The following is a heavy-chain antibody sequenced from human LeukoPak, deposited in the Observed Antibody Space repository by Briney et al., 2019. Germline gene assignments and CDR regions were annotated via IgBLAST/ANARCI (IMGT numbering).Heavy chain of an antibody. CDR1: GGSISSYY. Sequence: PSETLSLTCTVSGGSISSYYWSWIRQPAGKGLEWIGRVYSSGSTNYNPSLKSRVTMSVDTSKNHFSLKVSSVTAADTAVYFCAREITSGVYLLDYWGQGILVTVSS. J-gene: IGHJ4*02. CDR3: AREITSGVYLLDY. CDR2: VYSSGST. V-gene: IGHV4-4*07. D-gene: IGHD2-15*01.